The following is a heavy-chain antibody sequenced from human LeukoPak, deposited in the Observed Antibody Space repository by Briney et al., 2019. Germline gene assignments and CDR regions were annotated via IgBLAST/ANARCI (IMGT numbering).Heavy chain of an antibody. D-gene: IGHD3-3*01. Sequence: PGGSLRLSCAASGFTFDDYAMHWVRQAPGKGLEWVSLISGDGGSTYYADSVKGRFTTSRDNSKNSLYLQMNSLRTEDTALYYCAKVPKPGFWSGYSGGYFGYWGQGTLVTVSS. V-gene: IGHV3-43*02. CDR1: GFTFDDYA. CDR3: AKVPKPGFWSGYSGGYFGY. CDR2: ISGDGGST. J-gene: IGHJ4*02.